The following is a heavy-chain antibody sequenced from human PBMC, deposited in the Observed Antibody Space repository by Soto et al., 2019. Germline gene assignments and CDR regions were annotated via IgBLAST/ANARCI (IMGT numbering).Heavy chain of an antibody. Sequence: SETLSLTCTVSGCSISSGGYYWSWIRQHPGKGLEWIGYIYYSGSTYYNPSLKSRVTISVDTSKNQFSLKLSSVTAADTAVYYCAREDSSRYGMDVWGQGTTVTVSS. CDR1: GCSISSGGYY. CDR2: IYYSGST. V-gene: IGHV4-31*03. CDR3: AREDSSRYGMDV. J-gene: IGHJ6*02.